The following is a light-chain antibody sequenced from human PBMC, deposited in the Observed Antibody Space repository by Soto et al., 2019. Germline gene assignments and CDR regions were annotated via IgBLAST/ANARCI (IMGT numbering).Light chain of an antibody. CDR1: NNDIGVYDF. CDR3: RSYAGSNTYV. CDR2: EAP. Sequence: QSALTQPPSACGSPGESLIISCTGTNNDIGVYDFVSWYQHHPGKAPRLIIYEAPQRPSGVPDRFSGSKSGNTASLTVSGLQAADEADYFCRSYAGSNTYVFGSGTKLTVL. J-gene: IGLJ1*01. V-gene: IGLV2-8*01.